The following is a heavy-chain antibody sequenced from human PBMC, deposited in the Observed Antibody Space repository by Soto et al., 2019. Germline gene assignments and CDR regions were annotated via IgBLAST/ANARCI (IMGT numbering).Heavy chain of an antibody. CDR1: GYSISSSNW. CDR3: ARDKYSSLGFHYFDY. CDR2: IYYSGST. Sequence: PSETLSLTCAVSGYSISSSNWWGWIRQPPGKGLEWIGYIYYSGSTYYNPSLKSRVTISVDTSKNQFSLKLSSVTAADTAVYYCARDKYSSLGFHYFDYWGQGTLVTVSS. J-gene: IGHJ4*02. V-gene: IGHV4-28*03. D-gene: IGHD6-6*01.